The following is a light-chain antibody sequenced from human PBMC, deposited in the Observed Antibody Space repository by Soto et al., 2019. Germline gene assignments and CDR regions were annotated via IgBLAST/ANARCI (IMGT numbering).Light chain of an antibody. Sequence: DIQMTQYPSSLSASVGDRVTITCRASQSITTYLNWYRQKPGKAPKLLIYAASSLQSGVPSRFSGSASGAEFTLTINSLQSEDFAVYYCQPYNNWPLTFGGGTKVDI. J-gene: IGKJ4*01. CDR1: QSITTY. V-gene: IGKV1-39*01. CDR2: AAS. CDR3: QPYNNWPLT.